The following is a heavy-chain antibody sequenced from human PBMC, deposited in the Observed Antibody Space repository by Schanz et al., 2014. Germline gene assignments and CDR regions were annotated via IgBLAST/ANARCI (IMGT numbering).Heavy chain of an antibody. V-gene: IGHV3-30*18. J-gene: IGHJ6*02. D-gene: IGHD6-13*01. CDR3: AKEFSSSWWYGMDV. CDR1: GFAFSDYG. CDR2: ISYDGNEK. Sequence: QVQLVESGGGVVQPGKSLRLSCAASGFAFSDYGMHWVRQAPGKGLEWVAFISYDGNEKHYPDSVKGRFTISRDNSRNTLYLRMNSLRAEDTAVYYCAKEFSSSWWYGMDVWGQGTTVTVSS.